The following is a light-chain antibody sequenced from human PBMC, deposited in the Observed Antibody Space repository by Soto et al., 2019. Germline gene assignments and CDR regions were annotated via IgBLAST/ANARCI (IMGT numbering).Light chain of an antibody. V-gene: IGKV3D-15*01. Sequence: EIVLTQSPDTLSLSPGERATLSCRATKSVTKSLVWYQQKPGQAPRLLIYGASTRATGIADRFSGSGSGTEFTLTISSLQSEDFAVYYCQQSRTFAQGTKVDIK. CDR3: QQSRT. J-gene: IGKJ2*01. CDR1: KSVTKS. CDR2: GAS.